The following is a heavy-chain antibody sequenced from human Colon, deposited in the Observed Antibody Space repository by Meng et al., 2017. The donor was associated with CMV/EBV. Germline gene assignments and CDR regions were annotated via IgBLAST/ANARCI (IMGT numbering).Heavy chain of an antibody. D-gene: IGHD4-11*01. Sequence: GGPLRPSCAAFGLTFNGYGLHWVRQAPGKGLEWVAFIGSDGSIKRYSDSVKGRFNIPRDNSKNTLWLQMHSLRPEDTALYYCAREGYSNFDYWGQGTLVTVSS. CDR1: GLTFNGYG. CDR3: AREGYSNFDY. J-gene: IGHJ4*02. V-gene: IGHV3-30*02. CDR2: IGSDGSIK.